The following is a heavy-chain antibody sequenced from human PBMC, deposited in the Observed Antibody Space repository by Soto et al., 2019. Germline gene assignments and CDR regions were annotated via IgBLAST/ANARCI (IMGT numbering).Heavy chain of an antibody. J-gene: IGHJ4*02. CDR3: ARGHGWVDY. CDR1: GYTFTNNW. Sequence: EVQLVQSGAEVKKPGESLRMSCETSGYTFTNNWISWVRQMPGKGLEWMGRILPTDSSTDYHPSFQGHVTISVDKSSSTVYLQWSSLNASDTAIYYCARGHGWVDYWGQGTLVTVSS. D-gene: IGHD6-19*01. CDR2: ILPTDSST. V-gene: IGHV5-10-1*01.